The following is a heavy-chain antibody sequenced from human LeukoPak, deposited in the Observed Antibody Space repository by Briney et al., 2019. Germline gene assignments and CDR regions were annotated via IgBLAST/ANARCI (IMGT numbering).Heavy chain of an antibody. V-gene: IGHV3-53*01. J-gene: IGHJ4*02. D-gene: IGHD3-22*01. CDR1: GFTVSRNY. CDR3: ARAQQWLYFDY. Sequence: GGSLRLSCAASGFTVSRNYMSWVRQAPGKGLEWVSVIYSGGSTYYADSVKGRFTISRDNSKNTLYLQMNSLRAEDTAVYYCARAQQWLYFDYWGEGTLVTVSS. CDR2: IYSGGST.